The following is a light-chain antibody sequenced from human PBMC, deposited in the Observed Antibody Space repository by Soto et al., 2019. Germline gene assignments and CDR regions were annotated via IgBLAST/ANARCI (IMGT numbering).Light chain of an antibody. CDR1: QGIRNE. Sequence: AIQVTQSPSSLSASSGDRVTITCRASQGIRNELGWYQQKPGTAPILLIYAASSLQSGVPSRSSGSGSGTDFTLTMSSLQPEDFATYYCLQDYSYPRTFGQGTKV. CDR2: AAS. J-gene: IGKJ1*01. CDR3: LQDYSYPRT. V-gene: IGKV1-6*01.